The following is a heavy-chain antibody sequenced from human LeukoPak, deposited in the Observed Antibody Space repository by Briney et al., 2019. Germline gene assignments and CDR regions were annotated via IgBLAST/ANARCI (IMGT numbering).Heavy chain of an antibody. V-gene: IGHV3-9*01. CDR1: GFSFDDYA. D-gene: IGHD1-26*01. CDR2: ISWNRGRT. J-gene: IGHJ4*02. Sequence: GGSLRLSCAASGFSFDDYAMHWVRQAPGKAWGWAPGISWNRGRTGYGDSVKGRFIISRDNAKNSLYLQMNSLRAEDTALYYCARSGSYSAIRFDYWGQGTLVTVSS. CDR3: ARSGSYSAIRFDY.